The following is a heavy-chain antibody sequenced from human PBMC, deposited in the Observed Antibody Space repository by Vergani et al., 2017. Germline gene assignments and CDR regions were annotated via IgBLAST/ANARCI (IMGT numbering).Heavy chain of an antibody. Sequence: QVQLEESGPGLVKPSETLSLTCTVSGGSFNTYYWSWIRQSPGKGLEWIGYIYSTGSTNYNPSLNSRVTMSVDTSKNKFSLKVRSVTAADTAVYFCARVMYRDEASTGYRLEGMDIWGQGTTVTISS. D-gene: IGHD3-9*01. CDR3: ARVMYRDEASTGYRLEGMDI. CDR2: IYSTGST. J-gene: IGHJ6*02. V-gene: IGHV4-59*13. CDR1: GGSFNTYY.